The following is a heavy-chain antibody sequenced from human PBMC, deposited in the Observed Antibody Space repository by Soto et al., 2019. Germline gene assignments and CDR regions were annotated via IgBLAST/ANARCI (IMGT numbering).Heavy chain of an antibody. V-gene: IGHV3-30*18. CDR2: ISYDGSNK. J-gene: IGHJ6*02. D-gene: IGHD2-21*02. Sequence: PGGSLRLSCAASGFTFSSYGMHWVRQAPGKGLEWVAVISYDGSNKYYADSVKGRFTISRDNSKNTLCLQMNGLRAEDTAVYYCAKDKGKVTPFGMDVWGQGTTVTVSS. CDR1: GFTFSSYG. CDR3: AKDKGKVTPFGMDV.